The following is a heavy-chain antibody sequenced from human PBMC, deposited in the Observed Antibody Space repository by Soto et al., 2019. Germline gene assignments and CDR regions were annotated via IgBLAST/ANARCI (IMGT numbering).Heavy chain of an antibody. Sequence: PGGSLRLSCAASGFTFSSYNMNWVRQAPGKGQEWVSSISSSSGYIYYADSVKGRFTISRDNAKKSLYLQMNSLRAEDTAVYYCALLTIVVVLPTTPGGQNWFDPWGQGTLVTVSS. V-gene: IGHV3-21*01. CDR3: ALLTIVVVLPTTPGGQNWFDP. CDR2: ISSSSGYI. D-gene: IGHD2-15*01. J-gene: IGHJ5*02. CDR1: GFTFSSYN.